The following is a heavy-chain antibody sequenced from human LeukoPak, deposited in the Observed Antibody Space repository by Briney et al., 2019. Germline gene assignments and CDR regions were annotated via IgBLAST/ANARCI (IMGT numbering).Heavy chain of an antibody. V-gene: IGHV1-2*02. D-gene: IGHD5-18*01. Sequence: ASVKVSCKASGYTFTGYYMHWVRQAPGQGLEWMGWINPNSGGTNYAQKFQGRVTMTRDTPISTAYMELSRLRSDDTAVYYCARDGYSYGSYYFDYWGQGTLVTVSS. CDR2: INPNSGGT. CDR3: ARDGYSYGSYYFDY. CDR1: GYTFTGYY. J-gene: IGHJ4*02.